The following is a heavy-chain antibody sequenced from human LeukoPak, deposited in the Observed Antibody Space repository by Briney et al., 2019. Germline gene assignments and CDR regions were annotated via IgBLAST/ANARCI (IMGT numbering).Heavy chain of an antibody. D-gene: IGHD2-15*01. CDR3: ARDVGP. CDR2: IYSHGRT. CDR1: GFTVSNNY. Sequence: PGGSLRLSCAASGFTVSNNYMRWVRQAPGKGLEWVSLIYSHGRTDYTDSVKGRFSISRDNSKNTMYLQMNSLRAEDTAMYYCARDVGPWGQGTLVTVSS. J-gene: IGHJ5*02. V-gene: IGHV3-53*01.